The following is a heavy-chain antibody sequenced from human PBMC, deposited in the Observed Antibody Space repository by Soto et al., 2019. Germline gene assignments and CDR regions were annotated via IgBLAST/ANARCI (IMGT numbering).Heavy chain of an antibody. D-gene: IGHD3-22*01. J-gene: IGHJ4*02. V-gene: IGHV4-59*01. CDR1: GGSIRSYY. CDR2: IYYGGNT. CDR3: AKYSGYLDY. Sequence: SETLSLTCTVSGGSIRSYYWSWIRQPPGKGLEWIGYIYYGGNTNYNPSLKSRVTMSVDTSKNQFSPKLRSVTAADTAVYYCAKYSGYLDYWGQGTLVTVSS.